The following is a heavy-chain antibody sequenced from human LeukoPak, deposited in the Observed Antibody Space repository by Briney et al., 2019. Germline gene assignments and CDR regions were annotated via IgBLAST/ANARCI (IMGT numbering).Heavy chain of an antibody. CDR1: GFTFGPFW. V-gene: IGHV3-74*01. D-gene: IGHD1-14*01. Sequence: PGGSLRLSCAASGFTFGPFWMHWVRQAPGKGLVWVSRINSGGRTTNYADSVKGRFTISRDNAKNMVYLQMNSLRVEDTAVYYCVRDQGRYFFDYWGQGTLVTVSS. CDR2: INSGGRTT. CDR3: VRDQGRYFFDY. J-gene: IGHJ4*02.